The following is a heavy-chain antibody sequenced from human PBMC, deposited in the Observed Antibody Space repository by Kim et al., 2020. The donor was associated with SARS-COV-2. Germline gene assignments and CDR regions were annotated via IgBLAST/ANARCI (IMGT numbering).Heavy chain of an antibody. CDR3: ARGTTSGSSWYVGRYFDY. CDR2: IYYSGST. J-gene: IGHJ4*02. V-gene: IGHV4-59*13. CDR1: GGSISSYY. D-gene: IGHD6-13*01. Sequence: SETLSLTCTVSGGSISSYYWSWIRQPPGKGLEWIGYIYYSGSTNYNPSLKSRVTISVDTSKNQFSLKLSSVTAADTAVYYCARGTTSGSSWYVGRYFDYWGQGTLVTVSS.